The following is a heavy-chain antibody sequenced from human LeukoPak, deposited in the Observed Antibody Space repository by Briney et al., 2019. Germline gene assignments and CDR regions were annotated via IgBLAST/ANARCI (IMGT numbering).Heavy chain of an antibody. CDR3: ARSHRRGNDY. J-gene: IGHJ4*02. V-gene: IGHV1-69*04. CDR2: IIPILGIA. CDR1: GGTFSSYA. Sequence: ASVKVSCKASGGTFSSYAISWVRQAPGQGLEWMGRIIPILGIANYAQKFQGRVTITADKSTSTAYMELSSLRSEDAAVYYCARSHRRGNDYWGQGTLVTVSS.